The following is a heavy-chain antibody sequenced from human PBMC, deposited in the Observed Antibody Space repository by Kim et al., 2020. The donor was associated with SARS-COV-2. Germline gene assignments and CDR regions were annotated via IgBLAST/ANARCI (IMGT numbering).Heavy chain of an antibody. Sequence: GGSLRLSCAASGFTFSSYTMNWVRQAPGKGLEWVSSISSSSDSIYYADSLRGRFTISRDNAKNSLYLQMNSLRAEDTAVYYCARELQNAFDSWGQGTLVTVSS. V-gene: IGHV3-21*01. CDR1: GFTFSSYT. CDR2: ISSSSDSI. J-gene: IGHJ3*02. D-gene: IGHD4-4*01. CDR3: ARELQNAFDS.